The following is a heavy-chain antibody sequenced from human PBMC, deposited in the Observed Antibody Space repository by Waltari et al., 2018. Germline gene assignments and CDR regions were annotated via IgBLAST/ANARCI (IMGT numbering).Heavy chain of an antibody. CDR1: GGPIRRRRSH. Sequence: QLQLPESAPGLVKPSETLSLTCTVSGGPIRRRRSHWGWIRQPPGKGLEWIGSIYYSGSTYYNPSLKSRVTISVDTSKNQFSLKLSSVTAADTAVYYCARHIGIGYYYYYMDVWGKGTTVTVSS. V-gene: IGHV4-39*01. CDR3: ARHIGIGYYYYYMDV. D-gene: IGHD2-21*01. J-gene: IGHJ6*03. CDR2: IYYSGST.